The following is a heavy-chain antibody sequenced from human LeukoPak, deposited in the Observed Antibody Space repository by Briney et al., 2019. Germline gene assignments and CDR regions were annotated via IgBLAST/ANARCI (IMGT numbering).Heavy chain of an antibody. Sequence: ASVKVSCKASGYTFTGYGISWVRQAPGQGLEWMGWIGGYNGKTNYAQMLQGRVTMTTDTSTSTAYMELRSLRSDDTAVYYCARDRLSSSDRGGGYAFDIWGQGTMVAVSS. D-gene: IGHD6-19*01. V-gene: IGHV1-18*01. CDR2: IGGYNGKT. CDR3: ARDRLSSSDRGGGYAFDI. J-gene: IGHJ3*02. CDR1: GYTFTGYG.